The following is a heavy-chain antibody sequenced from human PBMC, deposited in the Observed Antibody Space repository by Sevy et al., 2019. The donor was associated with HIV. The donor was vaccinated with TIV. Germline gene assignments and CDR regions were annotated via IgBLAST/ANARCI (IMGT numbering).Heavy chain of an antibody. J-gene: IGHJ6*03. CDR2: ISAYNGNT. Sequence: ASVKVSCKASGYTFTSYGISWVRQAPGQGLEWMGWISAYNGNTNYAQKLQGRVTMTTDTSTGTAYMERRSLGSDETAVYYCARSGNIVVVPAAPLDYYYYMDVWGKGTTVTVSS. CDR3: ARSGNIVVVPAAPLDYYYYMDV. D-gene: IGHD2-2*01. CDR1: GYTFTSYG. V-gene: IGHV1-18*04.